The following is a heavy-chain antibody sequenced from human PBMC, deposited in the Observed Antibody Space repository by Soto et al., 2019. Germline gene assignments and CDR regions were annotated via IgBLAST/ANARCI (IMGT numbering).Heavy chain of an antibody. J-gene: IGHJ4*02. CDR2: IYSGGSA. D-gene: IGHD3-3*01. V-gene: IGHV3-53*01. Sequence: GGSLRLSCAASGFTVSSNYMTWVRQAPGKGLEWVSVIYSGGSADYADSVKGRFTISRDNPKNTLYLQMDSLRDEDTAVYYCVRDFGRSWGQGTLVTVSS. CDR1: GFTVSSNY. CDR3: VRDFGRS.